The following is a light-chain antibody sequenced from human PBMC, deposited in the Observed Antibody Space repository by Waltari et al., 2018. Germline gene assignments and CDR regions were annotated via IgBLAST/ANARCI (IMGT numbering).Light chain of an antibody. CDR2: RNN. V-gene: IGLV1-44*01. J-gene: IGLJ6*01. Sequence: QSVLTQPPSASGTPGQRVTISCSGSSSNIGSNTVNWYQQLPGTAPKLLIYRNNQRPSGVPDRFSGSKSGTSASLAISGLQSEDEADYYCAAWDDSLNGNVFGSCTKVTVL. CDR1: SSNIGSNT. CDR3: AAWDDSLNGNV.